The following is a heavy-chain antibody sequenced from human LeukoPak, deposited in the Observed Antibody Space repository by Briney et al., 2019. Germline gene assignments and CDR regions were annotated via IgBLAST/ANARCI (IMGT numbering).Heavy chain of an antibody. V-gene: IGHV5-51*01. CDR1: GYRFTRNW. D-gene: IGHD6-13*01. J-gene: IGHJ4*02. Sequence: GESLKISCKGSGYRFTRNWIGWVRQMPGKGLEWMGSIYPGDSDTRYSPSFQGQVTISADKSINTAYLQWSSLKASDTPTYFCASLQDSSLGDYWGQGTLVTVSS. CDR2: IYPGDSDT. CDR3: ASLQDSSLGDY.